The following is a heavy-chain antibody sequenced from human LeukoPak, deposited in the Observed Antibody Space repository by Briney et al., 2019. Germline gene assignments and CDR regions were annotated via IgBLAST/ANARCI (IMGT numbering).Heavy chain of an antibody. V-gene: IGHV1-2*02. CDR1: GYTFTDYY. CDR2: INPNSGGT. Sequence: ASVKVSCKASGYTFTDYYMHWVRQAPGQGLEWMGWINPNSGGTNYAQKFQGRVTATRDTSISTAYMELSRLRSDDTAVYYCAISARGSTLVVPAAIDYGMDVWGQGTTVTVSS. CDR3: AISARGSTLVVPAAIDYGMDV. D-gene: IGHD2-2*02. J-gene: IGHJ6*02.